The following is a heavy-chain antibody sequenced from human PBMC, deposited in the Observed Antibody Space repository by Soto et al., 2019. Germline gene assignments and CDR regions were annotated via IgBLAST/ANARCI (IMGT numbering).Heavy chain of an antibody. D-gene: IGHD6-13*01. Sequence: PSEALSLTSAAYGGSFSGSYWRWISQPPGKGLEWIGEINHSGSTNYNPSLKSRVTISVDTSKNQFSLKLSSVTAADTAVYYCASLHIAAAGTGVGRSDNWFDPWRQGTPVTVCS. J-gene: IGHJ5*02. CDR2: INHSGST. CDR3: ASLHIAAAGTGVGRSDNWFDP. CDR1: GGSFSGSY. V-gene: IGHV4-34*01.